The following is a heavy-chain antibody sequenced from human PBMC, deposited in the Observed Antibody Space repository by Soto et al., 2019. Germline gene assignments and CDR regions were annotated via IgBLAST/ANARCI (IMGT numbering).Heavy chain of an antibody. V-gene: IGHV3-48*03. CDR3: ATLPWSSSLDY. D-gene: IGHD6-6*01. CDR2: ISSSGSTI. CDR1: GFTFSSYE. Sequence: EVQLVESGGGLVQPGGSLRLSCAASGFTFSSYEMNWVRQAPGKGLEWVSYISSSGSTIYYADSLKGRFTISRDNAKNSLYLQMNSLRAEDTAVYYCATLPWSSSLDYWGQGTLVTVSS. J-gene: IGHJ4*02.